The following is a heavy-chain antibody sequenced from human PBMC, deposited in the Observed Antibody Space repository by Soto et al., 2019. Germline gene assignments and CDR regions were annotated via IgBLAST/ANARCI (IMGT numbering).Heavy chain of an antibody. Sequence: EVQLVESGGGLVKPGGSLRLACAASGFTLRTAWMNWVRQAPGKGLEWVGRIKRESDGGTTDYGVSVRGRFTISRDESQNKLYLQMNSLGNEDTAVYYCATEPYFYDSSGVDVWGQGTTVTVSS. CDR3: ATEPYFYDSSGVDV. CDR2: IKRESDGGTT. V-gene: IGHV3-15*07. CDR1: GFTLRTAW. J-gene: IGHJ6*02.